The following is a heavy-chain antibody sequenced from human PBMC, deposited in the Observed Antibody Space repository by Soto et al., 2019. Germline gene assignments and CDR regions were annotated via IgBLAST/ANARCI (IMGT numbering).Heavy chain of an antibody. V-gene: IGHV5-51*01. Sequence: PGESLKISCKGSGYSFTIYWIGWVRQMPGKGLEWMGIIYPGDSDTRYSPSFQGQVTISADKSISTAYLQWSSLEASDTAMYYCARQRGATIFGVVRDDNWFDPWGQGTLVTVSS. D-gene: IGHD3-3*01. CDR3: ARQRGATIFGVVRDDNWFDP. CDR1: GYSFTIYW. J-gene: IGHJ5*02. CDR2: IYPGDSDT.